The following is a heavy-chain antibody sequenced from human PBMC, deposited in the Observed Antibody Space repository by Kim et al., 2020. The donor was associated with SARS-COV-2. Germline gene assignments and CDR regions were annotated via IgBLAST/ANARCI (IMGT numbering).Heavy chain of an antibody. CDR2: ST. CDR3: ARDRSASFDY. D-gene: IGHD6-25*01. V-gene: IGHV3-53*01. J-gene: IGHJ4*02. Sequence: STFYAESVKDRFTIARDNSKNTLYLQMNSLRAEDTAVYYCARDRSASFDYWGQGTLVTVSS.